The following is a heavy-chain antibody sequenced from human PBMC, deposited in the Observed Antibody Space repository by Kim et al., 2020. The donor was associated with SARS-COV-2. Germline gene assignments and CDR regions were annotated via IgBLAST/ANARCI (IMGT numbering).Heavy chain of an antibody. CDR2: IGGDGAGA. Sequence: GGSLRLSCTASGFTFSTYAMAWVRQAPGKGLEWVSGIGGDGAGAAYADSVEGRFTISRDNSKNTLYLQMNSLRAEDTAIYYCAKDGTNGRHNYFDYWGQGTLVTVSS. CDR1: GFTFSTYA. J-gene: IGHJ4*02. CDR3: AKDGTNGRHNYFDY. D-gene: IGHD2-8*01. V-gene: IGHV3-23*01.